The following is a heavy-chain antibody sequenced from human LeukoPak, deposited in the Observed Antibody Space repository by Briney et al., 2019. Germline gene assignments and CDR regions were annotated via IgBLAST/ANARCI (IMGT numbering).Heavy chain of an antibody. J-gene: IGHJ6*02. Sequence: ASVKVSCKASGYTFTNYYIHWVRQAPGQGLEWMGWINPNSGGTNYAQKFQGRVTMTRDTSISTAYMELSRLRSGDTAVYYCARGGPIAVAGPYYYYYGMDVWGQGTTVTVSS. CDR1: GYTFTNYY. CDR2: INPNSGGT. D-gene: IGHD6-19*01. CDR3: ARGGPIAVAGPYYYYYGMDV. V-gene: IGHV1-2*02.